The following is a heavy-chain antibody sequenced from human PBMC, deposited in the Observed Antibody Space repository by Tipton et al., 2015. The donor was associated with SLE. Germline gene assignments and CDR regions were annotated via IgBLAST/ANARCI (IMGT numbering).Heavy chain of an antibody. CDR1: GFTFDDYT. Sequence: SLRLSCAASGFTFDDYTMHWVRRSPGRGLEWVSSISWGSSKIDYADSVKGRFTISRDNAKNSLFLQMNSLRSEDTALYYCAKERITGTTMYYYGMDVWGQGTTVTVSS. CDR3: AKERITGTTMYYYGMDV. CDR2: ISWGSSKI. D-gene: IGHD1-7*01. J-gene: IGHJ6*02. V-gene: IGHV3-9*01.